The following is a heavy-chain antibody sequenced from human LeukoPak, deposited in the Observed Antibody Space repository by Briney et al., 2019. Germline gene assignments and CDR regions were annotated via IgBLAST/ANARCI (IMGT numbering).Heavy chain of an antibody. Sequence: SETLSLTCTVSGYSISSGYYWGWIRQPPGKGLEWIGSTYHSGSTYYNPSLKSRVTISVDTSKNQFSLKLSSVTAADTAVYYCARETITMIVVVITQLFDYWGQGTLVTVSS. CDR3: ARETITMIVVVITQLFDY. CDR1: GYSISSGYY. V-gene: IGHV4-38-2*02. CDR2: TYHSGST. D-gene: IGHD3-22*01. J-gene: IGHJ4*02.